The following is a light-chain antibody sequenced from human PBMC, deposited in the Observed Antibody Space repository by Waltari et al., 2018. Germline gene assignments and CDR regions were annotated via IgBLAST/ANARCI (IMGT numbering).Light chain of an antibody. CDR1: QSFLYSSNNKNF. CDR2: WAS. V-gene: IGKV4-1*01. J-gene: IGKJ1*01. CDR3: QQYYTILRT. Sequence: DIVMTQSPDSLAVSLGERATINCKSSQSFLYSSNNKNFLAWYQQKPRQPPRLLIYWASTRESGVPDRFSGSGSGTNFTLTINSLQAEDVAVYYCQQYYTILRTFGQGTKVEIK.